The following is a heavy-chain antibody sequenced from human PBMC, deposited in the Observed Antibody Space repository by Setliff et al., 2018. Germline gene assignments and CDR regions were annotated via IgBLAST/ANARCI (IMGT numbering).Heavy chain of an antibody. CDR3: AKHGAYNDFLTGYNFYYDMDV. J-gene: IGHJ6*02. D-gene: IGHD3-9*01. Sequence: PGESLKISCAASGFTFRSHPMHWVRQAPGKGLEWVSGINWNGGSTGYADSVKGRFTISSDNSKNTLYLQMNSLRAEDTAVYYCAKHGAYNDFLTGYNFYYDMDVWGQGTTVTVSS. CDR1: GFTFRSHP. V-gene: IGHV3-23*01. CDR2: INWNGGST.